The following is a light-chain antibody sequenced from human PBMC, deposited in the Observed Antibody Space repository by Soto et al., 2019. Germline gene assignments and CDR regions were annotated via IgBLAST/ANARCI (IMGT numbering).Light chain of an antibody. Sequence: QSVLTQSPSASASLGASVKLTCTLSSGHSNYAIAWHQQQPEKGPRYLMKLNSDGSHIKGDGIPDRFSGSSSGAERYLTISSLQSEDEADYYCQTWDTGIRVFGGGTKVTVL. CDR1: SGHSNYA. V-gene: IGLV4-69*01. CDR3: QTWDTGIRV. J-gene: IGLJ2*01. CDR2: LNSDGSH.